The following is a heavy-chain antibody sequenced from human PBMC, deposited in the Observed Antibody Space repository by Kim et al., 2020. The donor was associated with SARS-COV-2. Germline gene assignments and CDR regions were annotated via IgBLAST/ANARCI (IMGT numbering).Heavy chain of an antibody. CDR3: ARAPRGDGDFDY. J-gene: IGHJ4*02. D-gene: IGHD3-16*01. Sequence: DYALSVKSRITINPDTSKNQFSLQLNSVTPEDTAVYYCARAPRGDGDFDYWGQGTLVTVSS. V-gene: IGHV6-1*01.